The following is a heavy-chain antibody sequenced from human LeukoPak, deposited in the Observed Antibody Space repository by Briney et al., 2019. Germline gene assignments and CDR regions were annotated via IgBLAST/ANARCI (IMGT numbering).Heavy chain of an antibody. Sequence: GASVKVSCKASGYTFTSYYMHWVRQAPGQGLEWMGIINPSGGSTSYAQKFQGRVTMTRDTSTSTVYMEPSSLRSEDTAVYHCARAGRVVVAATHLDYWGQGTLVTVSS. V-gene: IGHV1-46*03. J-gene: IGHJ4*02. CDR2: INPSGGST. D-gene: IGHD2-15*01. CDR3: ARAGRVVVAATHLDY. CDR1: GYTFTSYY.